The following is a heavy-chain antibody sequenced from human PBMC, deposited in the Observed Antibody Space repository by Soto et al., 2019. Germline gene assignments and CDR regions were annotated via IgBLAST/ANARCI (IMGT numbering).Heavy chain of an antibody. CDR3: ARPWYYDFWSGPIIL. D-gene: IGHD3-3*01. CDR2: ISSDSTYI. J-gene: IGHJ4*02. CDR1: GFTLSNYA. V-gene: IGHV3-21*04. Sequence: GSLRLSCAASGFTLSNYALSWVRQAPGKGLEWVSSISSDSTYIFYADSVKGRFAMTRDTSTSTVYMELSSLRSEDTAVYYCARPWYYDFWSGPIILWGQGTLVTVSS.